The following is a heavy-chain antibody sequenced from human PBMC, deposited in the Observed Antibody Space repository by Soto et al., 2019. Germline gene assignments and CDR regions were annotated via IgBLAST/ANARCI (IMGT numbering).Heavy chain of an antibody. CDR2: ISAYNGNT. D-gene: IGHD6-6*01. Sequence: ASVKVSCKASGYTFTSYGISWVRQAPGQGLEWMGWISAYNGNTNYAQKLQGRVTMTTDTSTSTAYMELRSLRSDDTAVYYCAREVPAATGPLVAARPFYYYYYMYVWGKGTTVTVSS. CDR1: GYTFTSYG. CDR3: AREVPAATGPLVAARPFYYYYYMYV. J-gene: IGHJ6*03. V-gene: IGHV1-18*01.